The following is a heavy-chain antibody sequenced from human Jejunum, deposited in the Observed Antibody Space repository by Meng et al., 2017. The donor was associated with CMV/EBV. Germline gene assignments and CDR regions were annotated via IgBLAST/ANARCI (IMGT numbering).Heavy chain of an antibody. J-gene: IGHJ5*02. CDR2: LNPGSGST. V-gene: IGHV1-46*04. Sequence: MRWVPPAPGQGLECMGLLNPGSGSTTSARKLRGRVTMTKDPSTSTFYMKLSSLTSEDTAVYFCSRGPYYYESGGYYGGQSNWFDPWGQGTQVTVSS. D-gene: IGHD3-22*01. CDR3: SRGPYYYESGGYYGGQSNWFDP.